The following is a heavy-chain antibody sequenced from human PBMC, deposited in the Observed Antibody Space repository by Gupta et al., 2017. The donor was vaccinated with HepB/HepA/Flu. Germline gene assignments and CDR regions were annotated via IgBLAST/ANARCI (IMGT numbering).Heavy chain of an antibody. J-gene: IGHJ5*02. CDR1: GFTFTGYY. CDR2: LNPNSGAT. CDR3: ARERGMTTVTNNWFDP. V-gene: IGHV1-2*02. D-gene: IGHD4-17*01. Sequence: QVQLVPSGAEVKKPAASVKVSCKASGFTFTGYYMHWVRQAPGQGLECMGWLNPNSGATNYAQMFQGRVTMTRDTSISTAYRELIRLRSDDTAVYYCARERGMTTVTNNWFDPWGQGTLVTVSS.